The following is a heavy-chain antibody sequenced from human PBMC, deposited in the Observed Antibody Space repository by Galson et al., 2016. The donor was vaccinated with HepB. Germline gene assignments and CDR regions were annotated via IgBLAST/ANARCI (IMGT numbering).Heavy chain of an antibody. CDR3: AIVQYSSGWFYFDY. CDR2: ITSSSGYT. D-gene: IGHD6-19*01. Sequence: SLRLSCAASGFSFSDYYMSWARQAPGKGLGWPSFITSSSGYTNYADSVKGRFTISRDTAKNSLFLQMTSLRAEDTAVYYCAIVQYSSGWFYFDYWGQGTPVTVSS. V-gene: IGHV3-11*06. J-gene: IGHJ4*02. CDR1: GFSFSDYY.